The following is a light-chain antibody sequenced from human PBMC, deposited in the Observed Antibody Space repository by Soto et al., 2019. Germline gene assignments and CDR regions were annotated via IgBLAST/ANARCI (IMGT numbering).Light chain of an antibody. CDR1: QSVSSNY. Sequence: EIVLMQSPGTLSLSPGERATLSCRASQSVSSNYLAWYQQKPGQAPRLLIDGASRRATGIPDRFSGSGSGTDFPLTISRLEPEDFAVYYCQRYGSSPPLTFGGGTKVEIK. V-gene: IGKV3-20*01. CDR3: QRYGSSPPLT. J-gene: IGKJ4*01. CDR2: GAS.